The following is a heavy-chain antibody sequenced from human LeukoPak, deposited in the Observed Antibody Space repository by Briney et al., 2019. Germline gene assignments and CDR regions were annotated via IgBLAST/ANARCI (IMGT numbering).Heavy chain of an antibody. D-gene: IGHD3-10*02. Sequence: GGSLRLSCAASGFTFSSYEMNWVRQAPGKGLEWVSYISSSGSTIYYADSVKGRFTISRDNAKNSLHLQMNSLRAEDMAVYYCAELGITMIGGVWGKGTTVTISS. CDR3: AELGITMIGGV. J-gene: IGHJ6*04. V-gene: IGHV3-48*03. CDR1: GFTFSSYE. CDR2: ISSSGSTI.